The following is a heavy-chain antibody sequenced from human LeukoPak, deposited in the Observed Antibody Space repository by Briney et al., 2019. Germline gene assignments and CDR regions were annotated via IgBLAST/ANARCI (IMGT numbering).Heavy chain of an antibody. CDR2: IYYGGST. D-gene: IGHD2-15*01. Sequence: SETLSLTCTVSGDSISSSYYYWVWIRQPPGKGLEWIGSIYYGGSTYSNPSLKSRVTISSDTSKNQFSLKLYSVTATDTAVYYRARRSHCMGGSCPPVWGQGTTVTVSS. CDR1: GDSISSSYYY. CDR3: ARRSHCMGGSCPPV. V-gene: IGHV4-39*01. J-gene: IGHJ6*02.